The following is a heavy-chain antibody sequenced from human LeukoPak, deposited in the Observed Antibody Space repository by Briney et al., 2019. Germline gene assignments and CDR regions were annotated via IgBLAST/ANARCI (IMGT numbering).Heavy chain of an antibody. Sequence: GGSLRLSCAASGFTFDDYAMHWVRQAPGKGLEWVSGISWNSGSIGYADSVKGRFTISRDNAKNSLYLQMNSLRAEDTALYYCAKDIVDGYSGWYSIGYWGQGTLVTVSS. J-gene: IGHJ4*02. CDR1: GFTFDDYA. V-gene: IGHV3-9*01. CDR3: AKDIVDGYSGWYSIGY. CDR2: ISWNSGSI. D-gene: IGHD5-12*01.